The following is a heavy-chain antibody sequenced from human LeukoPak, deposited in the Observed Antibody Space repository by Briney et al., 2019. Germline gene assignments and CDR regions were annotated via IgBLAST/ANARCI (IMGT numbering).Heavy chain of an antibody. V-gene: IGHV3-30-3*01. CDR1: GFTFSSYA. CDR3: ARRNAMDV. Sequence: GGSLRLSCAASGFTFSSYAMHWVRQAPGKGLEWVAVISYDGSNKYYADSVKGRFTISRDNSKNTLYLQMNNLRAEDTAVYYCARRNAMDVWGQGATVIVFS. J-gene: IGHJ6*02. CDR2: ISYDGSNK.